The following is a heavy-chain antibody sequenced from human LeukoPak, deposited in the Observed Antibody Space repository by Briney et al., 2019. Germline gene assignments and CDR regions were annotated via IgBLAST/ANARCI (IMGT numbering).Heavy chain of an antibody. D-gene: IGHD6-13*01. J-gene: IGHJ4*02. CDR1: GFTFSSYA. CDR2: IKQDGSEK. CDR3: ARDRLVLSSWYDY. V-gene: IGHV3-7*01. Sequence: GGSLRLSCAASGFTFSSYAMSWVRQAPGKGLEWVANIKQDGSEKYYVDSVKGRFTISRDNAKNSLYLQMNSLRAEDTAVYYCARDRLVLSSWYDYWGQGTLVTVSS.